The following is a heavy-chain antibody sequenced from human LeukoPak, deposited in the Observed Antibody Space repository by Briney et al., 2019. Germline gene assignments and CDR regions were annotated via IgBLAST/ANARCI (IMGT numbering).Heavy chain of an antibody. Sequence: GGSLRLSCAASGFTVSSNYMSWVRQAPGKGLEWVSVIYSGGSTYYADSVKGRFTISRDNSKNTLYLQMNSLGAEDTAVYYCARDRDTMVRGGSYYGMDVWGQGTTVTVSS. CDR1: GFTVSSNY. J-gene: IGHJ6*02. CDR3: ARDRDTMVRGGSYYGMDV. D-gene: IGHD3-10*01. CDR2: IYSGGST. V-gene: IGHV3-66*01.